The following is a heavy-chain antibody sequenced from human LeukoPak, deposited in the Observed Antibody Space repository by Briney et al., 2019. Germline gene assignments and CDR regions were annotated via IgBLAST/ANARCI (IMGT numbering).Heavy chain of an antibody. Sequence: SETLSLTCTVSGGSISSYYWSWIRQPAGKGLEWIGRIYTSGSTNYNPSLKSRVTISVDTSKNQFSLKLSSVTAADTAVYYCAREGDGITMVRGAIFDPWGQGTLVTVSS. CDR1: GGSISSYY. CDR3: AREGDGITMVRGAIFDP. V-gene: IGHV4-4*07. J-gene: IGHJ5*02. CDR2: IYTSGST. D-gene: IGHD3-10*01.